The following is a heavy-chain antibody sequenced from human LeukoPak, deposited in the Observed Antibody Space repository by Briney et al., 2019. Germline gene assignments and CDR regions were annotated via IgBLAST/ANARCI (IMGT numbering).Heavy chain of an antibody. CDR1: GYSFTNYW. CDR3: ARSYCGGNCYFPYFFDY. Sequence: GESLKISCKGSGYSFTNYWIGWVRQMPGKALEWMGIIYPFDSDTRYSPSFQGQVSISADRSLSTASLQWSSLKASDTAMYYCARSYCGGNCYFPYFFDYWGQGTLVTVSP. CDR2: IYPFDSDT. D-gene: IGHD2-21*02. V-gene: IGHV5-51*01. J-gene: IGHJ4*02.